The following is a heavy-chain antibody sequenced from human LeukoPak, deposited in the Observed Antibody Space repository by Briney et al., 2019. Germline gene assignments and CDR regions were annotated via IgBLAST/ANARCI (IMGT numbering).Heavy chain of an antibody. CDR3: ASLRGARIAVADFDY. J-gene: IGHJ4*02. Sequence: PSETLSLTCAVYGGSFSGYYWSWIRQPPGKGLEWIGEINHSGSTNYNPSLKSRVTISVDTSKNQFSLKLSSVTAADTAVYYCASLRGARIAVADFDYWGQGTLVTVPP. CDR1: GGSFSGYY. D-gene: IGHD6-19*01. CDR2: INHSGST. V-gene: IGHV4-34*01.